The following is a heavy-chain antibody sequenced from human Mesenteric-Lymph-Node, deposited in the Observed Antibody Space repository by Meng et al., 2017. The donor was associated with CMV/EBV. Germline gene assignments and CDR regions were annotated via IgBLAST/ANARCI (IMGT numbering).Heavy chain of an antibody. J-gene: IGHJ4*02. V-gene: IGHV3-23*01. D-gene: IGHD2-2*01. CDR3: AKLGLSSAGTNYFDY. CDR1: GFTFSNYA. Sequence: GGSLRLSCAASGFTFSNYAMAWVRQAPGKGLEWVSTISKSGDRTYYADPVKGRFIISRDSSANTLYLQLSSLRVEDAALYYCAKLGLSSAGTNYFDYWGQRTLVTVSS. CDR2: ISKSGDRT.